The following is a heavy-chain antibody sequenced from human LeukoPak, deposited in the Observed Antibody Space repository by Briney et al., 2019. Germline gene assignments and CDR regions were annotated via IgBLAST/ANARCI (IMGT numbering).Heavy chain of an antibody. CDR2: ISGSGGST. CDR1: GFTFSSYA. V-gene: IGHV3-23*01. J-gene: IGHJ4*02. CDR3: ARAMYYFEY. Sequence: GGSLRLSCAASGFTFSSYAMSWVRQAPGKGLEWVSAISGSGGSTYYADSVKGRFTISRDNAKNSLYLQMNSLRDEDTAVYSCARAMYYFEYWGQGTLVTVSS.